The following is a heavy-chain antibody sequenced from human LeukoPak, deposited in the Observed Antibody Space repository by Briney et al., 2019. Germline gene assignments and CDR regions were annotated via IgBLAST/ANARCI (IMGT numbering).Heavy chain of an antibody. CDR2: IWYDGSNK. D-gene: IGHD4-17*01. CDR1: GFTFSSYG. V-gene: IGHV3-33*01. CDR3: ARERPRDYGDGVSNYFDY. Sequence: PGRSLRLSCAASGFTFSSYGMHWVRQAPGKGLEWVAVIWYDGSNKYYADSVKGRFTISRDNSKNTLYLQMNSLRAEDTAVYYCARERPRDYGDGVSNYFDYWGQGTLVTVSS. J-gene: IGHJ4*02.